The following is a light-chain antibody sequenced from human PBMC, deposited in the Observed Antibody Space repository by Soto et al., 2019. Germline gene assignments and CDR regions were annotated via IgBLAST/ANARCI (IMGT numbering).Light chain of an antibody. CDR1: SSDVGSYNL. J-gene: IGLJ2*01. CDR3: SSYTSSDTVV. Sequence: QSVLTQHASVSGSPGQSITISCTGTSSDVGSYNLVSWYQHHPGKAPKLMIYEVSNRPSGVSNRFSGSKSGNTASLTISGLQAEDEADYYCSSYTSSDTVVFGGGTKLTVL. V-gene: IGLV2-14*02. CDR2: EVS.